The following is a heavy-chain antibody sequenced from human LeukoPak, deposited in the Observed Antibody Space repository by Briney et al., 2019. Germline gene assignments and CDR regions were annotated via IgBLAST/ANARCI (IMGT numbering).Heavy chain of an antibody. V-gene: IGHV1-69*05. CDR3: ARGVGSGSNWFDP. J-gene: IGHJ5*02. Sequence: ASVKVSCKASGGTFSSYAISWVRRAPGQGLEWMGRIIPIFGTANYAQKFQGRVTITTDESTSTAYMELSSLRSEDTAVYYCARGVGSGSNWFDPWGQGTLVTVSS. CDR1: GGTFSSYA. D-gene: IGHD3-10*01. CDR2: IIPIFGTA.